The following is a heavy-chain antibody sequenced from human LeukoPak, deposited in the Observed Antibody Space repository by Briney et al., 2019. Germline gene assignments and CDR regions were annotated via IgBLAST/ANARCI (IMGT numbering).Heavy chain of an antibody. CDR2: IIPILGTA. CDR1: GGTFSSYA. CDR3: ARTLDIVVVPAASYYYYGMDV. V-gene: IGHV1-69*13. Sequence: SVKVSCKASGGTFSSYAISWVRQAPGQGLEWMGGIIPILGTANYAQKFQGRVTITADESTSTAYMELSSLRSEDTAVYYCARTLDIVVVPAASYYYYGMDVWGQGTTVTVSS. D-gene: IGHD2-2*01. J-gene: IGHJ6*02.